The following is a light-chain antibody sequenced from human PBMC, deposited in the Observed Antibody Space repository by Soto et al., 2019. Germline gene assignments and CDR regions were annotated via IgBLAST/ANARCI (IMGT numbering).Light chain of an antibody. Sequence: EIVLTQSPGTLSLSPGERATLSCRASQSVSSSYLAWYQQKPGQAPRLLLYGASTRATGIPARFSGSGSGTEFTLTISSLQSEDFAVYYCQQYNNWPLWTFGQGTKVDIK. CDR3: QQYNNWPLWT. CDR1: QSVSSSY. J-gene: IGKJ1*01. CDR2: GAS. V-gene: IGKV3-15*01.